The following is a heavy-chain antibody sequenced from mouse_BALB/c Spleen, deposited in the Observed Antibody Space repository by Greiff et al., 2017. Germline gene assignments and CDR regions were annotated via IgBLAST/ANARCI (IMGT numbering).Heavy chain of an antibody. J-gene: IGHJ4*01. CDR1: GFTFSSYA. V-gene: IGHV5-6-5*01. CDR2: ISSGGST. CDR3: AREGYGSSYEAMDY. D-gene: IGHD1-1*01. Sequence: EVQRVESGGGLVKPGGSLKLSCAASGFTFSSYAMSWVRQTPEKRLEWVASISSGGSTYYPDSVKGRFTISRDNARNILYLQMSSLRSEDTAMYYCAREGYGSSYEAMDYWGQGTSVTVSS.